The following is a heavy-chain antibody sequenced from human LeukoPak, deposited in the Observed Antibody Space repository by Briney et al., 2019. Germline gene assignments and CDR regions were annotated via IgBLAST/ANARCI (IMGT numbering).Heavy chain of an antibody. J-gene: IGHJ4*02. CDR2: IYYSGST. Sequence: SETLSLTCTVSGGSISSSSYYWGWIRQPPGKGLEWIGSIYYSGSTYYNPSLKSRVTIFVDTSKNQFSLKLSSVTAADTAVYYCARSGDSSGCFDYWGQGTLVTVSS. CDR1: GGSISSSSYY. V-gene: IGHV4-39*01. D-gene: IGHD3-22*01. CDR3: ARSGDSSGCFDY.